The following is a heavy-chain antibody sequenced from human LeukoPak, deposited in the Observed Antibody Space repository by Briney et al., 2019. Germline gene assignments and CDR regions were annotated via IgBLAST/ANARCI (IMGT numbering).Heavy chain of an antibody. V-gene: IGHV3-73*01. CDR1: GFTFSGCA. J-gene: IGHJ4*02. Sequence: GGSLRLSCAASGFTFSGCAMHWVGQASGKGLEWVGRIRSKANSYATAYAASVKGRFTISRDDSKNTAYLQMNSLKTEDTAVYYCTRDLYGSGSYYNYSDYWGQGTLVTVSS. D-gene: IGHD3-10*01. CDR2: IRSKANSYAT. CDR3: TRDLYGSGSYYNYSDY.